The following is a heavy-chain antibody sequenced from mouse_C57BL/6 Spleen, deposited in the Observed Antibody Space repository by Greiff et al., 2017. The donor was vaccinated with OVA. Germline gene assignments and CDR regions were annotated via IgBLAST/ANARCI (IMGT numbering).Heavy chain of an antibody. Sequence: EVQRVESGGGLVKPGGSLKLSCAASGFTFSSYAMSWVRQTPEKRLEWVATISDGGRYTYSPDNVKGRFTISRDNAKNNLYLQMSQLKSEDTAMYYCARDSYGSSYEGYFDVWGTGTTVTVSS. J-gene: IGHJ1*03. V-gene: IGHV5-4*01. CDR1: GFTFSSYA. D-gene: IGHD1-1*01. CDR2: ISDGGRYT. CDR3: ARDSYGSSYEGYFDV.